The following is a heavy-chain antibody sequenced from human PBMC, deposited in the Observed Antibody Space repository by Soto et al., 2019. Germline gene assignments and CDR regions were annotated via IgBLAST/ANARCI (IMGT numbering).Heavy chain of an antibody. CDR1: GLTFSNAW. Sequence: LRLSCEASGLTFSNAWMDWVRQAPGKGLEWIGRIKSKTDGGAADYAAAVKGRFTISRDDSRDSLYLQMNSLKSDDTAVYYCTTEMRHSNGWYGGFDLWGHGPMVTVSS. V-gene: IGHV3-15*01. J-gene: IGHJ3*01. D-gene: IGHD6-19*01. CDR3: TTEMRHSNGWYGGFDL. CDR2: IKSKTDGGAA.